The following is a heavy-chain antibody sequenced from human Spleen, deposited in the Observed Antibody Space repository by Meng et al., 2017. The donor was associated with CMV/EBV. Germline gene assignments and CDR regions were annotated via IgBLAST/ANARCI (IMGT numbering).Heavy chain of an antibody. V-gene: IGHV4-38-2*02. CDR2: IYHSGST. CDR3: ARWYPRAGAFDI. J-gene: IGHJ3*02. CDR1: GDSIGTYY. Sequence: SETLSLTCTVSGDSIGTYYWSWIRQPPGKGLEWIGSIYHSGSTHYNPSLKSRVTISADTSKNQFSLKLRSVTAADTAVYYCARWYPRAGAFDIWGQGTMVTVSS. D-gene: IGHD6-13*01.